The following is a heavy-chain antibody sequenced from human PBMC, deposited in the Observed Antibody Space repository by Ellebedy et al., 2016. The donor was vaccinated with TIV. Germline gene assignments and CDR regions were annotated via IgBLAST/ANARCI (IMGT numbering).Heavy chain of an antibody. Sequence: GESLKISXAASGFTFSSYSMNWVRQAPGKGLEWVSYISSSSSTIYYADSVKGRFTISRDNAKNSLYLQMNSLRAEDTAVYYCAKAFGYSSSWYEESFDYWGQGTLVTVSS. CDR2: ISSSSSTI. J-gene: IGHJ4*02. CDR1: GFTFSSYS. CDR3: AKAFGYSSSWYEESFDY. V-gene: IGHV3-48*04. D-gene: IGHD6-13*01.